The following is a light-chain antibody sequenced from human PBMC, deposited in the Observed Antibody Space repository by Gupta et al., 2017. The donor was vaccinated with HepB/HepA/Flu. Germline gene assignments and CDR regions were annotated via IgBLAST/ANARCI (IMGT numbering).Light chain of an antibody. CDR2: DVV. V-gene: IGLV2-14*03. J-gene: IGLJ2*01. Sequence: QSALTQPASVSGSPGQSLTISCTGSSSDIGGFDSVSWYQQDQAQHHKLLIYDVVNRPSGVSNRFSGSKCVNTASLTITSLQAEDEADYYCSSVSRGYTLVLFGGGTKLTVL. CDR3: SSVSRGYTLVL. CDR1: SSDIGGFDS.